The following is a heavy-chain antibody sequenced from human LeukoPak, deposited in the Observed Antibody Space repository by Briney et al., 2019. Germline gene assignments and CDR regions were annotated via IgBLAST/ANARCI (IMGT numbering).Heavy chain of an antibody. CDR3: ARDMIGYCSSTSCYSHYYYYMDV. CDR2: IRYDGSNK. V-gene: IGHV3-30*02. CDR1: GFTFSSYT. D-gene: IGHD2-2*01. Sequence: QTGGSLRLSSAASGFTFSSYTMNWVRQAPGKGLERVAFIRYDGSNKYYADSVKGRFTISRDNSKNTLYLQMNSLRAEDTAVYYCARDMIGYCSSTSCYSHYYYYMDVWGKGTTVTISS. J-gene: IGHJ6*03.